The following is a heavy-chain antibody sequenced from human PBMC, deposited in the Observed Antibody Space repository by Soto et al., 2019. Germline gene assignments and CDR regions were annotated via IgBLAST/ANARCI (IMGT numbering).Heavy chain of an antibody. CDR1: GFIFGDYA. D-gene: IGHD6-13*01. V-gene: IGHV3-30*09. CDR3: AKARHSTSWYGVEADF. Sequence: QVQLVESGGGVVQPGRSLRLSCAASGFIFGDYAMHWVRQAPGKGLEWVAVISYGGDNKYYADSVRGRFAISRDNLKNTLYLQMNSLNPEDTAVYHCAKARHSTSWYGVEADFWGQGTLVTVSS. CDR2: ISYGGDNK. J-gene: IGHJ4*02.